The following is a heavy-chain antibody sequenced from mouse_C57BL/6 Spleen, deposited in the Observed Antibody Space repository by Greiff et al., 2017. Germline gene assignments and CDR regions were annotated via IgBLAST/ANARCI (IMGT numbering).Heavy chain of an antibody. CDR1: GYTFTGYW. J-gene: IGHJ1*03. CDR3: ASHHGSSSWYFGV. Sequence: VQLQQSGAELMKPGASVKLSCKATGYTFTGYWIEWVKQRPGHGLEWIGEILPGSGSTNYNEKFQDKATFTADTSSNTAYLQLSSLTSEDAAVYYCASHHGSSSWYFGVWGTGTTVTVYS. D-gene: IGHD1-1*01. CDR2: ILPGSGST. V-gene: IGHV1-9*01.